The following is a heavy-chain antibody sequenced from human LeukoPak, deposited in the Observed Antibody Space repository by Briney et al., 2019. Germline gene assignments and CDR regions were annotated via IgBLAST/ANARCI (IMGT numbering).Heavy chain of an antibody. V-gene: IGHV4-39*07. J-gene: IGHJ4*02. CDR3: ARLQGGGSHRNFDY. CDR2: IYYSGST. Sequence: SETLSLTCTVSGGSISSSSYYWGWIRQPPGKGLEWIGSIYYSGSTYYNPSLKSRVTISVDTSKNQFSLKLSSVTAADTAVYYCARLQGGGSHRNFDYWGQGTLVTVSS. D-gene: IGHD3-16*02. CDR1: GGSISSSSYY.